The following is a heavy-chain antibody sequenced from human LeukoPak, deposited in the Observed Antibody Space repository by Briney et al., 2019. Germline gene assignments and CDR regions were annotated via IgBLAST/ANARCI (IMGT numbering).Heavy chain of an antibody. CDR3: SRDFSPSCGGDCYLDAFDI. Sequence: PGGSLRLSCEASGFAFSTSWMTWVRQAPGKGLEWVANINRDGSAIHYVDSVKGRFTISIDNAKNSLYLQMNSMRAEDTAVYYCSRDFSPSCGGDCYLDAFDIWGQGTMVTVSS. CDR1: GFAFSTSW. CDR2: INRDGSAI. V-gene: IGHV3-7*01. D-gene: IGHD2-21*01. J-gene: IGHJ3*02.